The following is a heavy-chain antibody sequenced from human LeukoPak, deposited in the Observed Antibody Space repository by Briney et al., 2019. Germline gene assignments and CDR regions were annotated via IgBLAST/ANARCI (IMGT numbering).Heavy chain of an antibody. J-gene: IGHJ4*02. D-gene: IGHD5-24*01. CDR3: AKSRWLQPFYFDY. Sequence: GGSLRLSCAPSGFTFSAYAMNWVRQAPGKGLEWVSLISVSGDRTYYADSVKGRFTISRDNSKNMLYLQMNSLRAEDTAVYYCAKSRWLQPFYFDYWGQGTLVTVSS. CDR2: ISVSGDRT. CDR1: GFTFSAYA. V-gene: IGHV3-23*01.